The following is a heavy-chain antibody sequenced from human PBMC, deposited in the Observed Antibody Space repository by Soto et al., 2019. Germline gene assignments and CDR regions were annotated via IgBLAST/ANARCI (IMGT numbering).Heavy chain of an antibody. D-gene: IGHD3-22*01. CDR1: GFTFSSYG. V-gene: IGHV3-30*18. CDR3: ANGHYYDSSGYYPYYYGMDV. CDR2: ISYDGSNK. Sequence: QVQLVESGGGVVQPGRSLRLSCAASGFTFSSYGMHWVRQAPGKGLEWVAIISYDGSNKYYADSVKGRFTISRDNSKNTLYLQMNRLRAEDTAVYYCANGHYYDSSGYYPYYYGMDVWGQGTTVTVSS. J-gene: IGHJ6*02.